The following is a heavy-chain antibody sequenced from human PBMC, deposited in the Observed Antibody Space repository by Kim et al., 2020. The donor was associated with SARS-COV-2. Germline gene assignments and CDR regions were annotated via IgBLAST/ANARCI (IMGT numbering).Heavy chain of an antibody. D-gene: IGHD3-3*01. V-gene: IGHV3-30*07. CDR3: ARDRLRCLEWLSSPAFDI. J-gene: IGHJ3*02. Sequence: KGRFNISRDNAKKTLYRQMNSLRAEDTAVYYCARDRLRCLEWLSSPAFDIWGQGTMVTVSS.